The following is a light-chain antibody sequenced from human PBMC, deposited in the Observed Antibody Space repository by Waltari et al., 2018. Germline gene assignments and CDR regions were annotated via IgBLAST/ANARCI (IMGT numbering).Light chain of an antibody. J-gene: IGLJ3*02. CDR2: DVS. CDR3: SSYTSSSTLV. V-gene: IGLV2-14*03. Sequence: QSVLTQPASVSGSPGQSITISCTGTSSDVGGYHYASWYQQHPGKAPKLMTYDVSNRPSGVSNRFSGSKSGSTASLTISGLQAEDEADYYCSSYTSSSTLVFGGGTKLTVL. CDR1: SSDVGGYHY.